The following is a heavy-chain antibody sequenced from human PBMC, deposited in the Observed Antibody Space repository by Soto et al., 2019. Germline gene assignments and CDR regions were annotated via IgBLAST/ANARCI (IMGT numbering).Heavy chain of an antibody. D-gene: IGHD3-10*01. CDR3: ARDKGRWALRMPFDY. J-gene: IGHJ4*02. CDR2: ISSSGSTI. CDR1: GFTFSDYY. Sequence: GGSLRLSCAASGFTFSDYYMSWIRQAPGKGLEWVSYISSSGSTIYYADSVKGRFTISRDNAKNSLYLQMNSLRAEDTAVYYCARDKGRWALRMPFDYWGQGTLVTVSS. V-gene: IGHV3-11*01.